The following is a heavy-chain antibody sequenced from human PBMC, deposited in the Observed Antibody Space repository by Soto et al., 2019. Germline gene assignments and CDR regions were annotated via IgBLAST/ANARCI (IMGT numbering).Heavy chain of an antibody. J-gene: IGHJ5*02. CDR3: ARALRYFVWDWFDP. V-gene: IGHV4-59*12. CDR2: IYYSGST. Sequence: SETLSLTCTVSGGSISSYYWSWIRQPPGKGLEWIGYIYYSGSTNYNPSLKSRVTISVDTSKNQVSLKLSSVTAADTAVYYCARALRYFVWDWFDPWGQGTQVTFSS. D-gene: IGHD3-9*01. CDR1: GGSISSYY.